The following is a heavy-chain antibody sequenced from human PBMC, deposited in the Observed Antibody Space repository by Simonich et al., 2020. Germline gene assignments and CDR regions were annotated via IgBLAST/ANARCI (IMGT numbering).Heavy chain of an antibody. D-gene: IGHD4-4*01. CDR3: ARDYSNYDAFDI. CDR2: INSDGSST. V-gene: IGHV3-74*01. CDR1: GFTFSSYW. J-gene: IGHJ3*02. Sequence: EVQLVESGGGLVQPGGSLRLSCAASGFTFSSYWMHWVRQAPGKGLVWVSRINSDGSSTSKADSVKGRFTISRDNAKNTLYLQMNSLRAEDTAVYYCARDYSNYDAFDIWGQGTMVTVSS.